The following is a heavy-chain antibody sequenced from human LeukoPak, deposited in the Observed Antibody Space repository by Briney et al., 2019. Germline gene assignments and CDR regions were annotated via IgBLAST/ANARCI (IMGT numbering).Heavy chain of an antibody. CDR1: GGSLNSYS. V-gene: IGHV1-69*15. J-gene: IGHJ6*03. D-gene: IGHD1/OR15-1a*01. CDR2: IIPVFDTA. Sequence: SVKVSCKASGGSLNSYSISWVRQAPGQGLEWMGRIIPVFDTAEYAQKFQGRVTITADVPSDTAYLELSSLTSEDTAMYFCAKQGGARQDYYMDVWGNGTTVTVSS. CDR3: AKQGGARQDYYMDV.